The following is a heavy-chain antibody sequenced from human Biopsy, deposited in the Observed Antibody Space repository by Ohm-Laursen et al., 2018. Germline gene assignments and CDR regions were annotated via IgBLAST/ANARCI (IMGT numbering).Heavy chain of an antibody. CDR3: GNEVHGRDY. J-gene: IGHJ4*02. CDR1: GKTFSDYQ. V-gene: IGHV4-34*08. D-gene: IGHD2-15*01. CDR2: INQAGTT. Sequence: GTLSLTCAVFGKTFSDYQWSWIRKPPGKGLEWIGQINQAGTTNYNPSLKSRVSISADASKYEFSLRLASVTAADTAVYLCGNEVHGRDYWGLGAQVTVSS.